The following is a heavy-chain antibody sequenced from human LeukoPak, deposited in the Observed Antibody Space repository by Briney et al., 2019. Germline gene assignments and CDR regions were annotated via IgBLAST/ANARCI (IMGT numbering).Heavy chain of an antibody. V-gene: IGHV3-74*01. CDR2: INSDGSST. Sequence: GGSLRLSCAASGFTFSSYAMSWVRQAPGKGLVWVSRINSDGSSTSYADSVKGRFTISRDNAKNTLHLQMNSLRAEDTAVYYCARSPLRYFDFDYWGQGTLVTVSS. CDR1: GFTFSSYA. CDR3: ARSPLRYFDFDY. D-gene: IGHD3-9*01. J-gene: IGHJ4*02.